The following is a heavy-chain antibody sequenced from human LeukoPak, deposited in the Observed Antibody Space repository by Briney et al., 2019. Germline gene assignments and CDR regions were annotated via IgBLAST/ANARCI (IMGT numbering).Heavy chain of an antibody. D-gene: IGHD1-26*01. CDR2: IWYDGSNK. J-gene: IGHJ3*02. CDR3: ARDRVSYSPSSHDAFDI. CDR1: GFTFSSYG. V-gene: IGHV3-33*01. Sequence: GGSLRLSCAASGFTFSSYGMHWVRQAPGKGLEWVAVIWYDGSNKYYADSVKGRFTISRDNSKNTLYLQMNSLRAEDTAVYYCARDRVSYSPSSHDAFDIWGQGTMVTVSS.